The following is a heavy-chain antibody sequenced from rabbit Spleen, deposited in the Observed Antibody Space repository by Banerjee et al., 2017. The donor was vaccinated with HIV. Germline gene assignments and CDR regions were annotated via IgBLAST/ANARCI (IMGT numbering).Heavy chain of an antibody. D-gene: IGHD5-1*01. Sequence: QTLEESGGDLVKPGASLTLTCTASGFDLSSYYYMCWVRQAPGKGLESIACIYAGSSGGTYYASWAKGRFTISKTSSTTVTLQMASLTAADTATYFCARDIRAAYFYLDLWGPGTLVTVS. CDR3: ARDIRAAYFYLDL. V-gene: IGHV1S40*01. J-gene: IGHJ4*01. CDR2: IYAGSSGGT. CDR1: GFDLSSYYY.